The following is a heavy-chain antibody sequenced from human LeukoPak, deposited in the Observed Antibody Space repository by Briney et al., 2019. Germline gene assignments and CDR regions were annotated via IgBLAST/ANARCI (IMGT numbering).Heavy chain of an antibody. CDR1: GGPLSSSRYY. CDR2: IYYSRSH. V-gene: IGHV4-61*01. CDR3: AGLPPLGYCSSTSCYEAGYYYYYMDV. Sequence: AETLSLTCTVSGGPLSSSRYYWGRIPQPQGKVLEWIGYIYYSRSHNYNPSLKGRVTISVDTSKNQFSLKLSSVTAADSAVYYCAGLPPLGYCSSTSCYEAGYYYYYMDVWGKGTTVTVSS. J-gene: IGHJ6*03. D-gene: IGHD2-2*01.